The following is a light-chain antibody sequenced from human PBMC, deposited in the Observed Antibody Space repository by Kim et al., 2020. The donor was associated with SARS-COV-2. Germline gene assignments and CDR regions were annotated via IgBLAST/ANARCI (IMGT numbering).Light chain of an antibody. Sequence: VALGQTATITCGGNSLGSKNVLWYQQKPGQAPVLVIYRDKNRASGIPERFSGSNSGNTATLTISRAQVGDEADYYCQVWHSSAGVFGGGTQVTVL. J-gene: IGLJ2*01. CDR1: SLGSKN. V-gene: IGLV3-9*01. CDR2: RDK. CDR3: QVWHSSAGV.